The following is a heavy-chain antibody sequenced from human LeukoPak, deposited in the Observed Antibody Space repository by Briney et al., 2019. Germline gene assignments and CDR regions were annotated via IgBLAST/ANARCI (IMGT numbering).Heavy chain of an antibody. J-gene: IGHJ4*02. Sequence: ASVKVSCKASGYTFTSYYMHWVRQAPGQGLEWMGIINPSGGSTSYAQKFQGRVTMTRDMSTSTVYMELSSLRSEDTAVYYCARVGYSGYDNRGSFDYWGQGTLVTVSS. CDR1: GYTFTSYY. CDR2: INPSGGST. CDR3: ARVGYSGYDNRGSFDY. V-gene: IGHV1-46*01. D-gene: IGHD5-12*01.